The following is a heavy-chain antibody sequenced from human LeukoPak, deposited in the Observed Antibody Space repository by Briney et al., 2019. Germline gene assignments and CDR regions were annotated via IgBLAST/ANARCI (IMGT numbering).Heavy chain of an antibody. Sequence: SETLSLTCTVSGGSTSSDYWSWIRQPPGKGLEWIGYIYHSGSTNYNPSLKSRVTISLDTSKTQFSLKLRSVTAADTAVYYCARQGYNSGWYYFDYWGQGTLVTVSS. D-gene: IGHD6-19*01. V-gene: IGHV4-59*08. CDR1: GGSTSSDY. CDR2: IYHSGST. J-gene: IGHJ4*02. CDR3: ARQGYNSGWYYFDY.